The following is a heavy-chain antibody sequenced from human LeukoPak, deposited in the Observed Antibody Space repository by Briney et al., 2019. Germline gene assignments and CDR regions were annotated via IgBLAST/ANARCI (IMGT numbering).Heavy chain of an antibody. Sequence: GGSLRLSCAASGFTFSSYAMSWVRQAPGKGLEWVSAISGSGGSTYYADSVKGRFTISRDNSKNTLYLQMNSLRAEDMAVYYCAKGFIRGYSYGPRFDYWGQGTLVTVSS. CDR2: ISGSGGST. D-gene: IGHD5-18*01. V-gene: IGHV3-23*01. CDR1: GFTFSSYA. CDR3: AKGFIRGYSYGPRFDY. J-gene: IGHJ4*02.